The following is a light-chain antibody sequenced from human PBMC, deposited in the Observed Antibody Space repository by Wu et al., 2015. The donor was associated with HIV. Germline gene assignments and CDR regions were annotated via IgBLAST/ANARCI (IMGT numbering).Light chain of an antibody. Sequence: EIVMTQSPATLSVSPGERATLSCKSSQSISNNLAWYQQKPGQAPRLLIYAASTRATTTPARFSGSGSGTDFTLTISSVQSEDFAVYHCQQYDNWPPLTFAGGTRVEIK. CDR1: QSISNN. V-gene: IGKV3-15*01. J-gene: IGKJ4*01. CDR2: AAS. CDR3: QQYDNWPPLT.